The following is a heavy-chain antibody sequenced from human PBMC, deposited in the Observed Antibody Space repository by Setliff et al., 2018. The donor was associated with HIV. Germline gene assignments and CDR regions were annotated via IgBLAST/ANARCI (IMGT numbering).Heavy chain of an antibody. D-gene: IGHD5-12*01. Sequence: GASVKVSCKASGYIFISYGISWVRQAPGQGLEWMGWISAYNGNTNYAEKFQGRVTMTIDTSTSTAYLELRSLRSDDAAVYYCARDDRAVATILWGQGTLVTVSS. CDR1: GYIFISYG. CDR2: ISAYNGNT. J-gene: IGHJ4*02. V-gene: IGHV1-18*01. CDR3: ARDDRAVATIL.